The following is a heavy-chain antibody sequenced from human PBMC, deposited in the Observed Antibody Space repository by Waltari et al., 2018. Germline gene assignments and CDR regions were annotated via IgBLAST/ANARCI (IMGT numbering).Heavy chain of an antibody. J-gene: IGHJ3*02. V-gene: IGHV4-34*01. Sequence: VQLQQWGAGLLKPSETMSLTCAVYGGSFCGYYWRWLRPPPGTRLEWSGEINHSGSTNYNPSLKSRVTISVDTSKNQFSLKLSSVTAADTAVYYCARVPVTYYDFWSGGDAFDIWGQGTMVTVSS. D-gene: IGHD3-3*01. CDR3: ARVPVTYYDFWSGGDAFDI. CDR2: INHSGST. CDR1: GGSFCGYY.